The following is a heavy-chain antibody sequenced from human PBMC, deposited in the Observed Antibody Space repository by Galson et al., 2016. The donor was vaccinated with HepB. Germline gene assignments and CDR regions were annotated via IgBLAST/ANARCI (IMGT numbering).Heavy chain of an antibody. CDR2: ISGNGRAT. Sequence: SLRLSCAASGFIFNDYAMAWVRHTPGKGLEWVSVISGNGRATYYADSVKGRFTISRDNSKNTVILEMSSLRAEDTALYHCVKNQNHFDTLDGWTYDAFHIGGAKGQWSPSLQ. CDR3: VKNQNHFDTLDGWTYDAFHIG. J-gene: IGHJ3*02. D-gene: IGHD3-9*01. CDR1: GFIFNDYA. V-gene: IGHV3-23*01.